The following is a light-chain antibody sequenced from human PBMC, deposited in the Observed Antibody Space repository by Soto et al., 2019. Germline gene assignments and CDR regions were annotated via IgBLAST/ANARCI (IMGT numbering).Light chain of an antibody. J-gene: IGLJ1*01. V-gene: IGLV1-47*01. CDR3: AAWNDTVRSYV. Sequence: QSVLTQPPSVSGTPGQRVTISCSGSISNIGNNYVYWFQQLPGTAPKVLSNRNDQRPSGVPARFSGSKSGTSAPLAISGLRSEDEAVYYCAAWNDTVRSYVFGTGTKLTVL. CDR1: ISNIGNNY. CDR2: RND.